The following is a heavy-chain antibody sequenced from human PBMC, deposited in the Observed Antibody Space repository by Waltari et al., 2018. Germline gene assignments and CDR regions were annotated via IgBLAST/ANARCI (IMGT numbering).Heavy chain of an antibody. V-gene: IGHV1-2*02. D-gene: IGHD1-1*01. CDR1: GYSLLDFY. CDR3: ARDVYGTEADFDY. CDR2: INPNSGVT. Sequence: QVQLVQSGAEVKKPGASVKVSCKASGYSLLDFYIHWLRQTPGQGLEWMGWINPNSGVTKYAQKFQGRVTMAWDTSISAAYMELSRLTSDDAAVYYCARDVYGTEADFDYCAQGTLVTVSS. J-gene: IGHJ4*02.